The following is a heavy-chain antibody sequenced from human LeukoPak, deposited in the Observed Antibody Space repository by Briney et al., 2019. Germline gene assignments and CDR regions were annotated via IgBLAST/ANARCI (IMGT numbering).Heavy chain of an antibody. D-gene: IGHD4-23*01. J-gene: IGHJ4*02. V-gene: IGHV1-46*01. CDR2: INPSGGST. Sequence: ASVKVSCKTSGYTFTSYYMHWVRQVPGQGLEWMGIINPSGGSTSYAQKFQGRVTMTRDTSTSTVYMELSSLRSEDTAVYYCARDLSGGKYYFDYWGQGTLVTVSS. CDR1: GYTFTSYY. CDR3: ARDLSGGKYYFDY.